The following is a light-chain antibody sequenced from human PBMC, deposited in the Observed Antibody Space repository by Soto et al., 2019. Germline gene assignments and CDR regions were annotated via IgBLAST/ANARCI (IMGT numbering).Light chain of an antibody. Sequence: DIHMTQSPSTLSASVGDRVTITCRASQSVSYWLAWYQQKPGKAPKLLIHDASSLESGVPSRFRGGGSGQEFTLTISGLQIDDFATYYCQQYGFSFGPGTKVEMK. CDR2: DAS. J-gene: IGKJ3*01. CDR3: QQYGFS. CDR1: QSVSYW. V-gene: IGKV1-5*01.